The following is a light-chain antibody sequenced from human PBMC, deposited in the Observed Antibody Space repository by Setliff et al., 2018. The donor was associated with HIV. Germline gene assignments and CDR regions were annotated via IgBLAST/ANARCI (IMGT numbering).Light chain of an antibody. Sequence: QSVLTQPASMSGSPGQSITVSCTGTSSDVGGFNFVSWYQQHPGKAPRLMIYDVTNQPSGVSSRFSGSKSGNTASLTISGLQAEDEADYYCTSYANSSTYIFGTGTKVTVL. CDR3: TSYANSSTYI. V-gene: IGLV2-14*03. J-gene: IGLJ1*01. CDR2: DVT. CDR1: SSDVGGFNF.